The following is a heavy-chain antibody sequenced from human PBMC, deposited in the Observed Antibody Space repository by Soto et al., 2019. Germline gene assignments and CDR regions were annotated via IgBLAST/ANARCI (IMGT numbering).Heavy chain of an antibody. V-gene: IGHV4-4*02. CDR2: LLHSGTT. CDR3: AYSSGWYRHDV. CDR1: GDSISSPKW. D-gene: IGHD6-19*01. Sequence: QVQLQESGPGLVKPSGTLSLTCAVSGDSISSPKWWTWLRQPPGKGLEWIGDLLHSGTTNYNPSLKGRLPLSVDTPKTQSSLQLTSVTAADPAIYYCAYSSGWYRHDVWGQGTSVTVSS. J-gene: IGHJ3*01.